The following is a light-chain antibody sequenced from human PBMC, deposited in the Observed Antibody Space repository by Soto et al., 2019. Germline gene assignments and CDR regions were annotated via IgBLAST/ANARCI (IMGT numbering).Light chain of an antibody. CDR3: QQYATSPTT. CDR2: GIS. Sequence: EIVLTQSPDTLSLSPGERATVSCRASQSVDSYLAWYQHKPGQAPRLLIYGISSRAIGIPGRFSGSGSGTDFTLTISRVEPEDFAVYYCQQYATSPTTFGQGARLDNK. CDR1: QSVDSY. J-gene: IGKJ5*01. V-gene: IGKV3-20*01.